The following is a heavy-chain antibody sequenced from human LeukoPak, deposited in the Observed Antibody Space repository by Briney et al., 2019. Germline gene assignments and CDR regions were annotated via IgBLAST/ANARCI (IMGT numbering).Heavy chain of an antibody. V-gene: IGHV1-24*01. J-gene: IGHJ5*02. CDR3: ATADPRSPVMAAAALFMGFDP. Sequence: WASVKVSCKVSGYTLTELSMHWVRQAPGKGLEWMGGFDPEDGETIYAQKFQGRVTMTEDTSTDTAYMELSSLRSEDTAVYYCATADPRSPVMAAAALFMGFDPWGQGTLVTVSS. CDR2: FDPEDGET. CDR1: GYTLTELS. D-gene: IGHD6-13*01.